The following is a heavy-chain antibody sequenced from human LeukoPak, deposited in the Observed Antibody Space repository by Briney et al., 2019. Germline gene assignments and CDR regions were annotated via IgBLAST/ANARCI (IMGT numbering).Heavy chain of an antibody. J-gene: IGHJ3*02. CDR3: AKKGGPIAVAGRDSAFDI. Sequence: GGSLRLSCAASGFTFSSYGMHWVRQAPGKGLEWVAVISYDGSNKYYADSVKGRFTISRDNSKNTLYLQMNSLRAEDTAVYYCAKKGGPIAVAGRDSAFDIWGQGTMVTVSS. V-gene: IGHV3-30*18. CDR1: GFTFSSYG. D-gene: IGHD6-19*01. CDR2: ISYDGSNK.